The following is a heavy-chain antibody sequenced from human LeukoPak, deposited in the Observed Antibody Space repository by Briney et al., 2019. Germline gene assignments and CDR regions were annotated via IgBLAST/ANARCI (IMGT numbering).Heavy chain of an antibody. D-gene: IGHD3-3*01. CDR2: INDSGGST. V-gene: IGHV3-23*01. CDR3: AKDYSRDGYYADTFHI. CDR1: GFTFSSYA. Sequence: GESLKISCAASGFTFSSYAMTWVRQAPGKGLEWVSSINDSGGSTYYADSVKGRFTISRDNSKNTLYLQMNSLRVEDTAVYYCAKDYSRDGYYADTFHIWGQGTMVTVSS. J-gene: IGHJ3*02.